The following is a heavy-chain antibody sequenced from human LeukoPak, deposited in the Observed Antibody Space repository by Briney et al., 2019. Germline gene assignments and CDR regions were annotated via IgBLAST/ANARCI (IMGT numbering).Heavy chain of an antibody. CDR3: ARVLSGSWDWFDP. CDR1: GFTFSRYW. V-gene: IGHV3-74*01. J-gene: IGHJ5*02. D-gene: IGHD3-22*01. Sequence: GGSLRLSCVASGFTFSRYWIHWVRQAPGKGLEWVSRINPDGSTTTYADSVKGRFTISRDNAKNTVYLQMNSLRAEDTAVYYCARVLSGSWDWFDPWGQGTLVTVSS. CDR2: INPDGSTT.